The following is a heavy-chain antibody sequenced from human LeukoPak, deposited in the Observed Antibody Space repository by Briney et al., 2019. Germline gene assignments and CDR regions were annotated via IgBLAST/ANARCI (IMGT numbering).Heavy chain of an antibody. CDR2: INHSGSA. CDR1: VGSFRGYY. CDR3: ARFVRHCSSTSCYYYYGMDV. Sequence: PSETLSLTCAVYVGSFRGYYWSWIPHPPGKGLEWIGEINHSGSANYNPPLKSRVTISVYTSKNQFSLKLSSVTAADTAVYYCARFVRHCSSTSCYYYYGMDVWGKGTTVTVSS. V-gene: IGHV4-34*01. D-gene: IGHD2-2*01. J-gene: IGHJ6*04.